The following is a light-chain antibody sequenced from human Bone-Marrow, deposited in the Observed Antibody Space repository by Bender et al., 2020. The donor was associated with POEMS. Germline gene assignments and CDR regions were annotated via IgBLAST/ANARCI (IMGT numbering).Light chain of an antibody. V-gene: IGLV1-40*01. J-gene: IGLJ3*02. CDR3: QSFDTSLSGWV. Sequence: PGTAPRLLIYANINRPSGVPDRFSGSKSGTSVSLAITGLQAEEEADYYCQSFDTSLSGWVFGAGTKLTV. CDR2: ANI.